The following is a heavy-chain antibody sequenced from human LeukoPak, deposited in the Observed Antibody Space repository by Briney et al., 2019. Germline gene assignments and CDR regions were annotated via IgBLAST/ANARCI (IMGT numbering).Heavy chain of an antibody. CDR1: GGSFSGYY. CDR2: INHSGST. Sequence: SETLSLTCAVYGGSFSGYYWSWIRQPPGKGLEWIGEINHSGSTNYNPSLKSRVTISVDTSKNQFSLKLSSVTAADTAVYYCARGRSGYCSSTSCYTWFGPWGQGTLVTVSS. D-gene: IGHD2-2*02. V-gene: IGHV4-34*01. J-gene: IGHJ5*02. CDR3: ARGRSGYCSSTSCYTWFGP.